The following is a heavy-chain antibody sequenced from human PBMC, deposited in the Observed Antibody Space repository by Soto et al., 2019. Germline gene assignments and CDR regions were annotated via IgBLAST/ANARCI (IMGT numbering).Heavy chain of an antibody. D-gene: IGHD3-22*01. CDR1: GYTFTSYG. Sequence: QVQLVQSGAEVKKPGASVKVSCKASGYTFTSYGISWVRQAPGQGLEWMGWISAYNGNTNYAQKLQGRVTMTTDTSTSTAYMELRSLRSDDTAVYYCARREYYYDSSGYQPGHFDYWGQGTLVTVSS. CDR2: ISAYNGNT. J-gene: IGHJ4*02. CDR3: ARREYYYDSSGYQPGHFDY. V-gene: IGHV1-18*04.